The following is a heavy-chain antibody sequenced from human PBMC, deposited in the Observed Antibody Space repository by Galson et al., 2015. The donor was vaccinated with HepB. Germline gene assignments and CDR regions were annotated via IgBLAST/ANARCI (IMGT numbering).Heavy chain of an antibody. D-gene: IGHD3-22*01. Sequence: SLRLSCAASGFTVSSNYMSWVRQAPGKGLEWVSIIYSGTSTYYADSVRGRFTISRHNFKNTLCLQMNSLRAEDTAVYYCARGPRYYYDSSGPGYFDYWGQGTLVTVSS. V-gene: IGHV3-53*04. CDR3: ARGPRYYYDSSGPGYFDY. CDR2: IYSGTST. CDR1: GFTVSSNY. J-gene: IGHJ4*02.